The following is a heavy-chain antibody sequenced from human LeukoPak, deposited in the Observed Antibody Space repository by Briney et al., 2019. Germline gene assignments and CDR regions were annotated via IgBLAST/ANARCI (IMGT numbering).Heavy chain of an antibody. CDR2: VNNHNGGT. D-gene: IGHD2-2*01. CDR3: AIDSAPATGLYLDY. CDR1: GYTFIDFY. V-gene: IGHV1-2*02. Sequence: ASLKASCKPSGYTFIDFYVHWFRQAPGQGLEWGGEVNNHNGGTKYAQKFQGRVNLSSHTSIRTAYLELSGLRSDDTAVYYCAIDSAPATGLYLDYWGQGTLVTVSS. J-gene: IGHJ4*02.